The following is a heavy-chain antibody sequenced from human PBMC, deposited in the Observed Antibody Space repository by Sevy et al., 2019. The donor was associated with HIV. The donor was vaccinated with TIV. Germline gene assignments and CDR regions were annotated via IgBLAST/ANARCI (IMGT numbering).Heavy chain of an antibody. CDR1: GFTFSDYY. CDR3: ARDSLSYGDYADY. D-gene: IGHD4-17*01. Sequence: GGSLRLSCAASGFTFSDYYMSWIRQAPGKGLEWVSYISSSSSYTNYADSVKGRFTISRDNAKNSLYLQINSLRAEDTAVYYCARDSLSYGDYADYWGQGTLVTVSS. CDR2: ISSSSSYT. J-gene: IGHJ4*02. V-gene: IGHV3-11*06.